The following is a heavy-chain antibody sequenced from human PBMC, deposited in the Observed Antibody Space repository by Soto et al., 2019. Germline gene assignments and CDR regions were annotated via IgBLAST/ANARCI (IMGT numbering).Heavy chain of an antibody. J-gene: IGHJ4*02. Sequence: QVQLPQWGAGLLKPSETLSLNCAVTGGSLSGYYWSWIRQPPGKGLEWIGEVKDGGHTNDSPSVRGRVTISSDTSNNHFSLSLNSVSAADTGVYYCARGQEGVVATHWDQGSLVCVSP. CDR1: GGSLSGYY. D-gene: IGHD5-12*01. CDR3: ARGQEGVVATH. V-gene: IGHV4-34*01. CDR2: VKDGGHT.